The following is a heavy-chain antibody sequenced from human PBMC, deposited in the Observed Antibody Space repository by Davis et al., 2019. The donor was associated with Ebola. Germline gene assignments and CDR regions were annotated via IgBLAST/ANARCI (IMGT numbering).Heavy chain of an antibody. V-gene: IGHV1-8*01. Sequence: ASVKVSCKASGYTFTSYDINWVRQATGQGLEWMGWMNPNSSNTGYAQKLQGRFTMTTDTSTSTAYMELRSLRSDDTAVYYCARNRGDIVVVPAAIRGWFDPWGQGTLVTVSS. CDR1: GYTFTSYD. CDR2: MNPNSSNT. CDR3: ARNRGDIVVVPAAIRGWFDP. D-gene: IGHD2-2*02. J-gene: IGHJ5*02.